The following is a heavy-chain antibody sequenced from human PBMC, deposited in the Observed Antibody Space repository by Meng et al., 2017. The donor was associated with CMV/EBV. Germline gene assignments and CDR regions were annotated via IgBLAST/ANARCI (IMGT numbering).Heavy chain of an antibody. CDR2: INPNSGAT. Sequence: CKLSGYIFTGYYIHWVRQAPGQGLEWMGWINPNSGATYYAENFQGRITMTRDTSISTVHMELMRLRSDDTAVYFCARERGVSSVWFGSWGQGTLVTVSS. CDR1: GYIFTGYY. CDR3: ARERGVSSVWFGS. J-gene: IGHJ5*01. V-gene: IGHV1-2*02. D-gene: IGHD3-10*01.